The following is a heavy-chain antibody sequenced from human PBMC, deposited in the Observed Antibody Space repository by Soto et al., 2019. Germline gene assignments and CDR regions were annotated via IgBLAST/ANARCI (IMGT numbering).Heavy chain of an antibody. D-gene: IGHD3-3*01. J-gene: IGHJ4*02. CDR3: ARPPRDLWSGYSTYFDY. CDR1: GFHFSSYA. CDR2: ISYDGSIT. Sequence: GGSLRLSCEGSGFHFSSYAIHWVRQTPGKGLEWVAVISYDGSITYYSDSVKGRFTISRDTPTNTVYLQLNGLRGDDTAVYYCARPPRDLWSGYSTYFDYWGQGTLVTVSS. V-gene: IGHV3-30-3*01.